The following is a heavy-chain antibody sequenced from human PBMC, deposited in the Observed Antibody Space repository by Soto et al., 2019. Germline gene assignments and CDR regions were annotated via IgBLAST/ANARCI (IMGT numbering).Heavy chain of an antibody. CDR2: INPNSGGT. Sequence: ASVTVSCQASGYTFTGDYRHWVRQAPGQGPEWMGWINPNSGGTNYAQKFQGWVTMTRDTSISTAYMELSRLRSDDTAVYYCARGDILTGYYTSAPNFDYWGQGTLVTVSS. CDR3: ARGDILTGYYTSAPNFDY. V-gene: IGHV1-2*04. D-gene: IGHD3-9*01. CDR1: GYTFTGDY. J-gene: IGHJ4*02.